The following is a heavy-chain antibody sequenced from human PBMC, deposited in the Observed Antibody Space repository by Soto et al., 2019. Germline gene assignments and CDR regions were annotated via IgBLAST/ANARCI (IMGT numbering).Heavy chain of an antibody. D-gene: IGHD3-3*02. V-gene: IGHV1-18*01. CDR1: GYTFTSYG. CDR3: ARVQGLDPLAEDDY. CDR2: ISAYNGNT. Sequence: GASVKVSCKASGYTFTSYGISWVRQAPGQGLEWMGWISAYNGNTNYAQKLQGRVTMTTDTSTSTAYMEMRSLRSDDTAVYFCARVQGLDPLAEDDYWGQGTLVTVSS. J-gene: IGHJ4*02.